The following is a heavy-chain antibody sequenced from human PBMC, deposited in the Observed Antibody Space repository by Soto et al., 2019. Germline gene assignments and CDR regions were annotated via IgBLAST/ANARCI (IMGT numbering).Heavy chain of an antibody. Sequence: SETLSLTCTVSGGSISSGGYYWSWIRQHPGKGLEWIGYIYYSGSTYYNSSLKSRVTISVDTSKNQFSLKLSSVTAADTAVYYCARVGDRWYVDNQDYYFDYWGQGTLVTVS. CDR3: ARVGDRWYVDNQDYYFDY. J-gene: IGHJ4*02. D-gene: IGHD6-13*01. CDR2: IYYSGST. CDR1: GGSISSGGYY. V-gene: IGHV4-31*03.